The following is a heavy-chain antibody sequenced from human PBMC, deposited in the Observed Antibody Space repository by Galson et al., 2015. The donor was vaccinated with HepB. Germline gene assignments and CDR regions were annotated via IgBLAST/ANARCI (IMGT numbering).Heavy chain of an antibody. D-gene: IGHD3-16*01. J-gene: IGHJ4*02. Sequence: SLRLSCAASEFTFSMYGMYWVRQAPGKGLEWVAAISYDSTGKYYADSVRGRFTISRDSSKSTLSLQLNDLRVDDTAVYYCAKQRPNYDHKGSIDYWGQGTLVIVSS. CDR3: AKQRPNYDHKGSIDY. V-gene: IGHV3-30*18. CDR2: ISYDSTGK. CDR1: EFTFSMYG.